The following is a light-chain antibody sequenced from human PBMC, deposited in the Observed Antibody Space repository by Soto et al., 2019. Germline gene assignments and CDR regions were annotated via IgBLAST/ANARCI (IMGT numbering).Light chain of an antibody. CDR2: GAS. Sequence: EIVLTQSPGTLSLSPGERATLSCRVSQSVSSSNLAWYQQKPGQAPRLLIYGASSRATGIPDRFSGSGSGTDFTLTISRLEPEDFGVYYCQQYSSSTYTFGQGTKLEIK. J-gene: IGKJ2*01. V-gene: IGKV3-20*01. CDR3: QQYSSSTYT. CDR1: QSVSSSN.